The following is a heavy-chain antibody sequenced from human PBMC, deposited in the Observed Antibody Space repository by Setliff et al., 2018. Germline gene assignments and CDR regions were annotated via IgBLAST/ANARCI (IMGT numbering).Heavy chain of an antibody. D-gene: IGHD3-22*01. J-gene: IGHJ4*02. V-gene: IGHV1-46*01. Sequence: ASVKVSCKASGNTFTGYYIHWLRQAPGQGLEWMGMINPGGGSTTYAQKFQGRVTMTRDTSTSTVYMELSSLRTEDTAVYYCARGYYDSYARYYVVGDYWGQGTPVTVSS. CDR3: ARGYYDSYARYYVVGDY. CDR2: INPGGGST. CDR1: GNTFTGYY.